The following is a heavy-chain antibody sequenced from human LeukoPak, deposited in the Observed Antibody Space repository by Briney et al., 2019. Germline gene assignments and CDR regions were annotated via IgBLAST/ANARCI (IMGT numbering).Heavy chain of an antibody. D-gene: IGHD6-13*01. CDR3: ATDFGIAAAHWYLDL. V-gene: IGHV1-24*01. J-gene: IGHJ2*01. CDR2: FDPEDGGT. CDR1: GYTLTELS. Sequence: ASVKVSCKVSGYTLTELSMHWVRQAPGKGLEWMGGFDPEDGGTIYAQKFQGRVTMTEDTSTDTAYMELSSLRSEDTAVYYCATDFGIAAAHWYLDLWGRGTLVTVSS.